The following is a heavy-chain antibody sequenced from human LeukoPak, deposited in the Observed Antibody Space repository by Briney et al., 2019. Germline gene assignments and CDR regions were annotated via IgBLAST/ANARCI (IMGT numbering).Heavy chain of an antibody. V-gene: IGHV1-46*01. CDR3: ARDSSSWPYYYYYYMDV. J-gene: IGHJ6*03. CDR2: INPSGGST. Sequence: ASVKVSCKASGYTFTSYYMHWVRQAPGQGLEWMGIINPSGGSTSYAQKFQGRVTMTRDMSTSTVYMELSSLRSEDTAVYYCARDSSSWPYYYYYYMDVWGKGTTVTVSS. CDR1: GYTFTSYY. D-gene: IGHD6-13*01.